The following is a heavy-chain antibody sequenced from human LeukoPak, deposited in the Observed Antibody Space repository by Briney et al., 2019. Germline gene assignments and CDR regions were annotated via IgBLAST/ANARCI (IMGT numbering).Heavy chain of an antibody. D-gene: IGHD3-10*01. CDR2: IHSDGTGT. CDR1: GFTFSSYW. V-gene: IGHV3-74*01. CDR3: ARGSSVREDY. J-gene: IGHJ4*02. Sequence: GGSLRLSCVASGFTFSSYWMHWVRQAPVKGLVWVSRIHSDGTGTSYADSVKGRFTISRDNAKNTLYLQMNSLRAEDTAVYYCARGSSVREDYWGQGTLVTVSS.